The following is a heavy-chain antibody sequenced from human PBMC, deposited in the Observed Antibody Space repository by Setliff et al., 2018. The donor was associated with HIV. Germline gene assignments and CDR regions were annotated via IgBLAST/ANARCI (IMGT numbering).Heavy chain of an antibody. D-gene: IGHD6-19*01. V-gene: IGHV4-38-2*02. CDR1: GYSISSGYY. CDR2: IYHSGST. J-gene: IGHJ6*02. Sequence: PSETLSLTCAVSGYSISSGYYWGWIRQPPGKGLEWIGSIYHSGSTYDSPSLKSRVTISVDTSKNQFSLKLSSVTAADTAVYYCARDLYSSGWYGLYYYGMDVWGQGTTVTVSS. CDR3: ARDLYSSGWYGLYYYGMDV.